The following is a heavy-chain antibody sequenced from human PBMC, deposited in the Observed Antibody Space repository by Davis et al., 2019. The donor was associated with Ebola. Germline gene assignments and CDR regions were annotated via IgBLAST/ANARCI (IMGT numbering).Heavy chain of an antibody. D-gene: IGHD6-19*01. CDR1: GGTFSSYT. CDR3: AGVCSGCHTAGGLDY. V-gene: IGHV1-18*01. CDR2: ISAYNGNT. J-gene: IGHJ4*02. Sequence: AASVKVSCKASGGTFSSYTISWVRQAPGQGLEWMGWISAYNGNTNYAQKLQGRVTMTTDTSTSTAYMELRSLRSDDTAVYYCAGVCSGCHTAGGLDYWGQGTLVTVSS.